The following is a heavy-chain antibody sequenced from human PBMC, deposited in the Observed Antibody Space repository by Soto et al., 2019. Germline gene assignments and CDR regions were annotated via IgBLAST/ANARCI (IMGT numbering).Heavy chain of an antibody. J-gene: IGHJ4*02. D-gene: IGHD2-2*01. CDR1: GFTFSNYW. CDR3: ARDRGYCSSTSCSQFGY. Sequence: EEQLVESGGGLVQPGGSLRLSCAASGFTFSNYWMHWVRQAPGKGLVWVSRINSDGSSTSYADSVKGRFTISRDNAKKTLFLQMNSLRAEDTAVYYCARDRGYCSSTSCSQFGYWGQGTLVTVSS. V-gene: IGHV3-74*01. CDR2: INSDGSST.